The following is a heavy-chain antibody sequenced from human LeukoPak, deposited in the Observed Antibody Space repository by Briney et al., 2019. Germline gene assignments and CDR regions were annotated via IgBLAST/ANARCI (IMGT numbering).Heavy chain of an antibody. Sequence: GGSLRLSCAASGFTFSSYSMNWVRQAPGKGLEWVSSISSSSSYIYYADSVKGRFTISRDNAKNSLYLQMNSLRAEDTAVYYCARGCPTVSDSYYFDYWGQGTLVTVSS. J-gene: IGHJ4*02. V-gene: IGHV3-21*01. CDR3: ARGCPTVSDSYYFDY. D-gene: IGHD4-17*01. CDR2: ISSSSSYI. CDR1: GFTFSSYS.